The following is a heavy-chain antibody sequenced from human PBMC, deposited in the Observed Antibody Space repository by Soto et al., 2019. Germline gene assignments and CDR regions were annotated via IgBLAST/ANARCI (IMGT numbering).Heavy chain of an antibody. CDR1: GFTFSNAW. CDR3: YTEHTLFMAH. V-gene: IGHV3-15*01. J-gene: IGHJ4*02. Sequence: EAQLVESGGGLVTPGESLRLSCVASGFTFSNAWMSWVRLAPGKVLEWIGRITSKSAGETTAYAAPVTGRFTVSRDDLKNTLYHQVNSLKTEDTGIYYCYTEHTLFMAHWGQGTLVTVSS. CDR2: ITSKSAGETT.